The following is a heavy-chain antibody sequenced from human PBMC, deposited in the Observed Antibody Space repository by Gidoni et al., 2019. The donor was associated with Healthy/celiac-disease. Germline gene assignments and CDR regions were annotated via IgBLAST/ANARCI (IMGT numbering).Heavy chain of an antibody. Sequence: QVQLQESGPGLVKPSETLSLTCTVSGGSISSYYWSWIRQPPGKGLEWIGYIYYSGSTNYNPYLKSRVTISVDTSKNQFALKLSSVTAADTAVYYCARVMTTVTTFSYYYGMDVWGQGTTVTVSS. CDR3: ARVMTTVTTFSYYYGMDV. V-gene: IGHV4-59*01. CDR1: GGSISSYY. CDR2: IYYSGST. J-gene: IGHJ6*02. D-gene: IGHD4-4*01.